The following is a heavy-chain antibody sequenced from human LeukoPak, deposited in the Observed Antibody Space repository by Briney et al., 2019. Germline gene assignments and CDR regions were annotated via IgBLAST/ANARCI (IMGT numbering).Heavy chain of an antibody. J-gene: IGHJ4*02. CDR3: ARRTNPSIAARPFDY. Sequence: NASETLSLTCTVSGGSISSSSYYWGWIRQPPGKGLEWIGSIYYSGSTYYNPSLKSRVTISVDTSKNQFSLKLSSVTAADTAVYYCARRTNPSIAARPFDYWGQGTLVTVSS. CDR1: GGSISSSSYY. CDR2: IYYSGST. D-gene: IGHD6-6*01. V-gene: IGHV4-39*01.